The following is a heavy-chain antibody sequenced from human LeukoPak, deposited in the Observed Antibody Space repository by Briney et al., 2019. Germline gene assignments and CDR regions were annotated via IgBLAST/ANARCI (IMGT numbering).Heavy chain of an antibody. CDR1: GGSISSGSYY. V-gene: IGHV4-61*02. CDR2: IYTSGST. D-gene: IGHD3-22*01. J-gene: IGHJ4*02. Sequence: PSETLSLTCTVSGGSISSGSYYWSWIRQPAGKGLEWIGRIYTSGSTNYNPSLKSRVTISVDTSKNQFSLKLSSVTAADTAVYYCARYRAGTTHYYDSSGYPYYFDYWGQGTLVTVSS. CDR3: ARYRAGTTHYYDSSGYPYYFDY.